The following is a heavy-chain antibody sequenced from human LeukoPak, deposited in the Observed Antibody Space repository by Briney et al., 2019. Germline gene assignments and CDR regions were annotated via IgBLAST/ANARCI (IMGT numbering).Heavy chain of an antibody. D-gene: IGHD2-8*01. V-gene: IGHV4-34*01. J-gene: IGHJ4*02. CDR1: GGSFSGYY. CDR2: INHSGST. Sequence: SETLSLTCAVYGGSFSGYYWSWIRQPPGKGLEWIGEINHSGSTNYNPSLKSRVTISVDTSKNQFSLKLSSVTAADTAVYYCARELGYCTNGVCPPGYWGQGTLVTVSS. CDR3: ARELGYCTNGVCPPGY.